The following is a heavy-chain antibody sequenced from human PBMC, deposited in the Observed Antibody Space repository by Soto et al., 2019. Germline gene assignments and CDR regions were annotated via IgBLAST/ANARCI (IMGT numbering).Heavy chain of an antibody. J-gene: IGHJ5*02. Sequence: SETLSLTCTVSGGSISSGGYYWSWIRQHPGKGLEWIGYIYYSGSTYYNPSLKSRVTISVDTSKNQFSLKLSSVTAADTAVYYCARCPASSITGEEDNWFDPWGQGTLVTVSS. D-gene: IGHD7-27*01. CDR1: GGSISSGGYY. CDR2: IYYSGST. V-gene: IGHV4-31*03. CDR3: ARCPASSITGEEDNWFDP.